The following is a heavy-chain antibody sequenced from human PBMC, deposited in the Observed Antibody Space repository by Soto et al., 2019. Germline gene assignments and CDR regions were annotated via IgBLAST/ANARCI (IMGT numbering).Heavy chain of an antibody. Sequence: GGSLRLSCAAYGFTFSSYSMNWVRQAPGKGLEWVSSISSSSSYIYYADSVKGRFTISRDNAKNSLYLQMNSLRAEDTAVYYCAREGTGTTSYDYWGQGTLVTVSS. D-gene: IGHD1-7*01. CDR3: AREGTGTTSYDY. CDR1: GFTFSSYS. CDR2: ISSSSSYI. V-gene: IGHV3-21*01. J-gene: IGHJ4*02.